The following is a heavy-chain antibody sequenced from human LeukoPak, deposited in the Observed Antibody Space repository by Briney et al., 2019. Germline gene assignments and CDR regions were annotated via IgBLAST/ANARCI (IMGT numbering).Heavy chain of an antibody. CDR3: ASLLWGGKDY. CDR2: INHSGST. J-gene: IGHJ4*02. D-gene: IGHD3-10*01. V-gene: IGHV4-34*01. CDR1: GGSFSGYY. Sequence: SETLSLTCAVYGGSFSGYYWSWIRQPPGKGLEWIGEINHSGSTNYNPSLKSRVTISVDTSKNQFSLSLRSVTAADTAMYYCASLLWGGKDYWGQGTLVTVSS.